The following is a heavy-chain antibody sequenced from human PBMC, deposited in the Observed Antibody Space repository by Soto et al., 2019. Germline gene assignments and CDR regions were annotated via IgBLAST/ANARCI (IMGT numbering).Heavy chain of an antibody. CDR2: IWYDGSNK. J-gene: IGHJ4*02. CDR1: GFTFSSYG. V-gene: IGHV3-33*01. CDR3: ARDRGRLLTIYYFDY. D-gene: IGHD3-10*01. Sequence: GVSLRLSCAASGFTFSSYGMHWVRQAPGKGLEWVAVIWYDGSNKYYADSVKGRFTISRDNSKNTLYLQMNSLRAEDTAVYYCARDRGRLLTIYYFDYWGQGTLVTVS.